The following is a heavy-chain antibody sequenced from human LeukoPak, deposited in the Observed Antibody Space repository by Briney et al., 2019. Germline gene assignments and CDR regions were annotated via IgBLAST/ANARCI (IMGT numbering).Heavy chain of an antibody. J-gene: IGHJ3*02. CDR2: IYYSGNT. Sequence: PSETLSLTCSVSGGSISSGSYYWGWIRQPPGKGLEWIGSIYYSGNTLYNPSLKSRVTMSVDTSKNQFSLRLSSVTAPDTAVYYCARDRGRVGATKEAFDIWGQGTMVTVSS. V-gene: IGHV4-39*02. CDR1: GGSISSGSYY. CDR3: ARDRGRVGATKEAFDI. D-gene: IGHD1-26*01.